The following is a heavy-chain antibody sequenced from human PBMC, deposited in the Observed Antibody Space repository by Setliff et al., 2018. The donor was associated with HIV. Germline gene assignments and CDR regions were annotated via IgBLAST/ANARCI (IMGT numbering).Heavy chain of an antibody. Sequence: ASVKVSCKASGYTFTSYYIHWVRQAPGQGLEWMGWISAPSGITNYAQKFQGRVTMTTDISTSTVFMDLRNLRSDDTAVHYCAREGDYDFWSGYSTTFDYWGQGTLVTVSS. CDR1: GYTFTSYY. CDR3: AREGDYDFWSGYSTTFDY. CDR2: ISAPSGIT. V-gene: IGHV1-18*04. D-gene: IGHD3-3*01. J-gene: IGHJ4*02.